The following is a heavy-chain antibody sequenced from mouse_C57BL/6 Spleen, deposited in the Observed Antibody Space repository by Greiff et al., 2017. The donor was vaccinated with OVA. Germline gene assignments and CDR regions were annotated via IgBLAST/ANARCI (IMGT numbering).Heavy chain of an antibody. CDR2: IDPSDSET. J-gene: IGHJ1*03. Sequence: QVQLQQPGAELVRPGSSVKLSCKASGYTFTSYWMHWVKQRPIQGLEWIGNIDPSDSETHYNQKFKDKATLTVDKSSSTAYMQLSSLTSEDSAVYYCARRHYYGSSHFYVWGTGTTVTVSS. CDR1: GYTFTSYW. D-gene: IGHD1-1*01. V-gene: IGHV1-52*01. CDR3: ARRHYYGSSHFYV.